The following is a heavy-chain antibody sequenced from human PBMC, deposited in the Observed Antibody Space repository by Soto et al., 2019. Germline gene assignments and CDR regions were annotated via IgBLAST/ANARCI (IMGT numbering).Heavy chain of an antibody. V-gene: IGHV1-18*01. CDR1: GYTFTSYG. D-gene: IGHD3-10*01. CDR3: ARESGSYYNEFGSPDY. CDR2: ISAYNGNT. J-gene: IGHJ4*02. Sequence: ASVKVSCKASGYTFTSYGISWVRQAPGQGLEWMGWISAYNGNTNYAQKLQGRVTMTTDTSTSTAYMELRSLRSDDTAVYYCARESGSYYNEFGSPDYWGQGTLVTVSS.